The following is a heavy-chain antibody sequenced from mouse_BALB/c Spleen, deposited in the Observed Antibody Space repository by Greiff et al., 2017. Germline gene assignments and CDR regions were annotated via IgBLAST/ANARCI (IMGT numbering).Heavy chain of an antibody. CDR1: GFTFNTYA. D-gene: IGHD2-10*01. CDR2: IRSKSNNYAT. J-gene: IGHJ1*01. CDR3: VRHAYYGNYWYFDV. V-gene: IGHV10-1*02. Sequence: EVQRVESGGGLVQPKGSLKLSCAASGFTFNTYAMNWVRQAPGKGLEWVARIRSKSNNYATYYADSVKDRFTISRDDSQSMLYLQMNNLKTEDTAMYYCVRHAYYGNYWYFDVWGAGTTVTVSS.